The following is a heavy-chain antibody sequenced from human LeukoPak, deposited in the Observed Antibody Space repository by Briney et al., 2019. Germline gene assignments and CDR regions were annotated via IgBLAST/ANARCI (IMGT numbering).Heavy chain of an antibody. CDR1: GYTFTSYG. CDR3: ARPQDTADAFDI. CDR2: ISAYNGNT. Sequence: ASVKVSCKASGYTFTSYGMSWVRQAPGQGLEWMGWISAYNGNTNYAQKLQGRVTMTTDTSTSTAYMELRSLRSDDTAVYYCARPQDTADAFDIWGQGTMVTVSS. J-gene: IGHJ3*02. D-gene: IGHD5-18*01. V-gene: IGHV1-18*01.